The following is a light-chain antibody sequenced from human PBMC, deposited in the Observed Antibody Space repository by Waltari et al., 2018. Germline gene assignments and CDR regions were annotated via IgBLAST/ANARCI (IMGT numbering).Light chain of an antibody. V-gene: IGKV2D-29*02. J-gene: IGKJ1*01. CDR2: EVS. Sequence: EIVMTQAPLSLSVTPGQPASKSCKSSQSLLHSDGRARLYWYLQTPGQSPQLLISEVSNRCSGVTERFSGSGSVTDFTLKISRVEAEDVGVYFCMQNIQLPTFGQGTKVEIE. CDR1: QSLLHSDGRAR. CDR3: MQNIQLPT.